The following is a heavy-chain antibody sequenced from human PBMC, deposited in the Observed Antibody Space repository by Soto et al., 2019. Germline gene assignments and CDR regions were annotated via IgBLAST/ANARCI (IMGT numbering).Heavy chain of an antibody. V-gene: IGHV4-30-4*01. Sequence: QVQLQESGPGLVKPSQTLSLTCTVSGGSISSGDYYWSWIRQPPGKGLEWIGYIYYSGSTYYNPSLNSRVIISLDTSQNQFSLKLSSVTAADTAVYYCAREPLGEENSGFQSWGQGTLVTVSS. CDR2: IYYSGST. J-gene: IGHJ4*02. D-gene: IGHD3-22*01. CDR1: GGSISSGDYY. CDR3: AREPLGEENSGFQS.